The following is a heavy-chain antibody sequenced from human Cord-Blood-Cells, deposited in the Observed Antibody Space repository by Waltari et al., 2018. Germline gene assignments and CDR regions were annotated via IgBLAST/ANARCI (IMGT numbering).Heavy chain of an antibody. V-gene: IGHV4-34*01. J-gene: IGHJ5*02. CDR1: GGSFSGYY. D-gene: IGHD2-2*01. CDR2: INHSGST. CDR3: ARAHIVVVPAAINWFDP. Sequence: QVQLQQWGAGLLKPSETLSLTCAVYGGSFSGYYWSWIRPPPGKGLEWIGEINHSGSTNYNPSLKSRVTISVDTSKNQFSLKLSSVTAADTAVYYCARAHIVVVPAAINWFDPWGQGTLVTVSS.